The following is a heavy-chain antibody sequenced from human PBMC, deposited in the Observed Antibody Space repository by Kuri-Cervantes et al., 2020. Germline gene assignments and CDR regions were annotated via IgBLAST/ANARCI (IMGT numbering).Heavy chain of an antibody. V-gene: IGHV3-30*01. J-gene: IGHJ6*02. CDR3: AKDPRDPTTDDVLLWFGELLQYGMDV. Sequence: GESLKISCAASGFSVSWFVLNRVRQAPGKGLEWVAVISFDERIKHCADSVKGRFTISRDNSKNTLYLQMNSLRAEDTAVYYCAKDPRDPTTDDVLLWFGELLQYGMDVWGQGTTVTVSS. D-gene: IGHD3-10*01. CDR1: GFSVSWFV. CDR2: ISFDERIK.